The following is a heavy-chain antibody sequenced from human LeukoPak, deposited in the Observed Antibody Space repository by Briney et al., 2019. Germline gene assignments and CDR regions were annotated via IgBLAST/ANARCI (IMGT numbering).Heavy chain of an antibody. CDR1: GFTFDDYA. D-gene: IGHD6-13*01. V-gene: IGHV3-9*03. Sequence: GRSLRLSCAASGFTFDDYAMHWVRQAPGKGLEWVSGISWNSGSIGYADSVKGRFTISRDNAKNSLYLQMSSLRAEDMALYYCAKEAAGGHFDYWGQGTLVTVSS. CDR3: AKEAAGGHFDY. J-gene: IGHJ4*02. CDR2: ISWNSGSI.